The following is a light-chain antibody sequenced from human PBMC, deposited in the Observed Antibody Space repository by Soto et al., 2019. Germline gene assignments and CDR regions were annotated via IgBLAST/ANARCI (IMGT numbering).Light chain of an antibody. CDR3: QQYDNLRFT. CDR2: HAS. Sequence: DIQMTQSPSSLSASVGDRVTITCQANQDISTYFNWYQHKPGKAPKVLIYHASKLETGVPSRFSGSGSGTDFTFTISSLQPEDIATSYCQQYDNLRFTFGPGTKVNIK. CDR1: QDISTY. J-gene: IGKJ3*01. V-gene: IGKV1-33*01.